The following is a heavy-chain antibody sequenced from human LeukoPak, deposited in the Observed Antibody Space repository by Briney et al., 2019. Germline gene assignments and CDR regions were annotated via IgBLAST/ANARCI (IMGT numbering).Heavy chain of an antibody. D-gene: IGHD3-22*01. CDR2: INPSGGST. CDR3: ARAFNYYDDSALGY. V-gene: IGHV1-46*01. Sequence: GASVKVSCKASGYTFTSYYVHWVRQAPGQGLEWMGVINPSGGSTRYAQEFQGRVTMTRDTSTSTVYMVLRSLRSEDTAVSYCARAFNYYDDSALGYWGQGTLVTVSS. J-gene: IGHJ4*02. CDR1: GYTFTSYY.